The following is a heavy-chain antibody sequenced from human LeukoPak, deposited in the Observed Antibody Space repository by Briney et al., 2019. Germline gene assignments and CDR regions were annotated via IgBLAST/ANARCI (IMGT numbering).Heavy chain of an antibody. D-gene: IGHD5-12*01. Sequence: ASVKVSCKASGGTFGSYAISWVRQAPGQGLEWMGRIIPILGIANYAQKFQGRVTITADKSTSTAYMELSSLRSEDTAVYYCARASMATNAFDIWGQGTMVTVSS. V-gene: IGHV1-69*04. CDR1: GGTFGSYA. J-gene: IGHJ3*02. CDR3: ARASMATNAFDI. CDR2: IIPILGIA.